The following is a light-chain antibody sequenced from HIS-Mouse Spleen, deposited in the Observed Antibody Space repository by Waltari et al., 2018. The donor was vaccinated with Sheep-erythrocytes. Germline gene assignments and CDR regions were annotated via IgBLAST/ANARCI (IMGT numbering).Light chain of an antibody. CDR1: SSDVGGYNL. J-gene: IGLJ2*01. CDR3: CSYAGSSTLV. CDR2: EGS. Sequence: QSALTHPASVSGAPGQSITISCTGTSSDVGGYNLVPCYQQHPGKAPKHMIYEGSKRPSGVSNRFSGSKSGNTASLTISGLQAEDEADYYCCSYAGSSTLVFGGGTKLTVL. V-gene: IGLV2-23*01.